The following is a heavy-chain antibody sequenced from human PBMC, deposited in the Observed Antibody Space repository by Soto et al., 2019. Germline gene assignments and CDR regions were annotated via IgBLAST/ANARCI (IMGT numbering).Heavy chain of an antibody. J-gene: IGHJ4*02. CDR2: INHSGNT. CDR1: GKSLIRYY. D-gene: IGHD1-26*01. Sequence: SETLSLSCAVYGKSLIRYYWSWIRQPPGKALEWIGEINHSGNTNYNPSLKSRVTISVDTSKNQLFLNLSSVTAADTAMYYCARHHVRGRTIAGAAEFWGQGTLVTVSS. CDR3: ARHHVRGRTIAGAAEF. V-gene: IGHV4-34*01.